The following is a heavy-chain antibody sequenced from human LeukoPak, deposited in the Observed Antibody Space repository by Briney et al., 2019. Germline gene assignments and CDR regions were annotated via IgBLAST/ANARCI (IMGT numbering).Heavy chain of an antibody. CDR1: GFTFSNAW. CDR2: IKSKTDGGTT. D-gene: IGHD3-10*01. CDR3: TTDTTMVRGDFDY. J-gene: IGHJ4*02. Sequence: GGSLRLSCAASGFTFSNAWMSWVRQAPGKGLEWVGRIKSKTDGGTTDYAAPVKGRFTISRDDSKNTLYLQMNSLKTEDTAVYYCTTDTTMVRGDFDYWGQGTLVTVSS. V-gene: IGHV3-15*01.